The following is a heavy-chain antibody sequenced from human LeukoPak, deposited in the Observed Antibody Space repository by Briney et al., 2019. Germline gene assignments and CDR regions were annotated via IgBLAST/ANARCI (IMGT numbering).Heavy chain of an antibody. CDR3: ARVRSTCSGGSCYSGVDWFDP. D-gene: IGHD2-15*01. V-gene: IGHV3-11*06. Sequence: GGSLTLSCAPSGFTFNDHYKSWIRQAPGKALEWVSYISSSSSYTNYADSVKGRFTISRDNAKNSLYLQMNSLRAEDTAVYYCARVRSTCSGGSCYSGVDWFDPWGQGTLVTVSS. J-gene: IGHJ5*02. CDR2: ISSSSSYT. CDR1: GFTFNDHY.